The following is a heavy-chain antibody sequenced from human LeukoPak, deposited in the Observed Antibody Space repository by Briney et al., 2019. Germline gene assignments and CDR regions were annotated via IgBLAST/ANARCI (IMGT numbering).Heavy chain of an antibody. D-gene: IGHD3-10*01. CDR2: INPNSGGT. CDR3: ARDRATMVRGVIARYYYYGMDV. V-gene: IGHV1-2*02. Sequence: ASVKVSCKASGYTFTGYYMHWVRQAPGQGLEWMGWINPNSGGTNYAQKFQGRVTMTRDTSISTAYMELSRLRSDDTAVYYCARDRATMVRGVIARYYYYGMDVWGQGTTVTVSS. J-gene: IGHJ6*02. CDR1: GYTFTGYY.